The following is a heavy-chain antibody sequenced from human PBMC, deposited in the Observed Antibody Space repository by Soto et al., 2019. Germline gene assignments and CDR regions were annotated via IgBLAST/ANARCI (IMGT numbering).Heavy chain of an antibody. V-gene: IGHV4-39*01. CDR1: GGSISSSSYY. CDR2: IYYSGST. Sequence: QLQLQESGPGLVKPSETLSLTCTVSGGSISSSSYYWGWIRQPPGKGLEWIGSIYYSGSTYYNPSLKSRVTISVDTSKNQFSLKLTSVTAADTTVYYCARLGTRGWFDPWGQGTLVTVSS. CDR3: ARLGTRGWFDP. D-gene: IGHD3-10*01. J-gene: IGHJ5*02.